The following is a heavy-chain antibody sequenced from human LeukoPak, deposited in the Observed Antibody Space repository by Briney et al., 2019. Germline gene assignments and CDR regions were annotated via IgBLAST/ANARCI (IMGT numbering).Heavy chain of an antibody. D-gene: IGHD1-20*01. V-gene: IGHV3-53*04. CDR1: GFTVSSNY. Sequence: GGSLRLSCAASGFTVSSNYMSWVRQAPGKGLEWVSVIYSGGSTYYADSVKGRFTISRHNSKNTLYIQMNSLRAEDTAVYYCARGGRFITSSFDYWGQGTLVTVSS. CDR3: ARGGRFITSSFDY. J-gene: IGHJ4*02. CDR2: IYSGGST.